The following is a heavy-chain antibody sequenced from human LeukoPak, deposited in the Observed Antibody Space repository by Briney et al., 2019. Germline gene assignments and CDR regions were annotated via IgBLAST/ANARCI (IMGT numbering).Heavy chain of an antibody. J-gene: IGHJ4*02. CDR3: ARLGSYFDY. CDR1: GGSINYYY. V-gene: IGHV4-59*01. Sequence: AETLSLTCTVSGGSINYYYWSWIRQPPGKGLEWIGYVYYTVNTNYNPSLKSRVTMSVDTSKNQFSLKLSSVTAADTAIYYCARLGSYFDYWGQGTLVTVSS. CDR2: VYYTVNT. D-gene: IGHD1-26*01.